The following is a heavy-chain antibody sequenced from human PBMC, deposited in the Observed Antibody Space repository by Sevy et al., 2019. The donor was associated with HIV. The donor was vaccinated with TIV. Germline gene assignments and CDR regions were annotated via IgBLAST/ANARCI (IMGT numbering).Heavy chain of an antibody. CDR2: ISSSGNTI. CDR1: GLTFSDYY. D-gene: IGHD3-9*01. CDR3: ARGFDWLWVFDY. Sequence: GGSLRLSCAASGLTFSDYYMSWIRQAPGKGLEWVSYISSSGNTIYYADSVKGRFTISRDNAKNSVYLQMSSLRAEDTAVYYCARGFDWLWVFDYWGQGILVTVSS. V-gene: IGHV3-11*01. J-gene: IGHJ4*02.